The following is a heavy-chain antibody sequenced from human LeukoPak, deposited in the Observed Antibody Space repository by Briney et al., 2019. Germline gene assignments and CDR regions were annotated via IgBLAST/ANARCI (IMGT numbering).Heavy chain of an antibody. CDR1: GSTFSSYA. CDR3: APTFAYDSSGYHFDY. CDR2: ISGSGGST. D-gene: IGHD3-22*01. V-gene: IGHV3-23*01. Sequence: PGGSLRLSCAASGSTFSSYAMSWVRQAPGKGLEWVSAISGSGGSTYYADSVKGRFTISRDNSKNTLYLQMNSLRAEDTAVYYCAPTFAYDSSGYHFDYWGQGTLVTVSS. J-gene: IGHJ4*02.